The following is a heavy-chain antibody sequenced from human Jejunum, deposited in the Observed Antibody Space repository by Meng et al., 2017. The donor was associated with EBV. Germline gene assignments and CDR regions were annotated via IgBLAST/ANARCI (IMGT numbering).Heavy chain of an antibody. V-gene: IGHV1-8*01. CDR2: MSPDNGDT. CDR1: GYTFTTHQ. Sequence: VQLVQYGAEVKSPGASVKDSFKASGYTFTTHQISWVRQATGQGLEYMGWMSPDNGDTGYAQNFQGRLTMTRDTSISTAYMELSSLTSDDTAVYYCARGDGYNLYWGQGTLVTVSS. D-gene: IGHD5-24*01. J-gene: IGHJ4*02. CDR3: ARGDGYNLY.